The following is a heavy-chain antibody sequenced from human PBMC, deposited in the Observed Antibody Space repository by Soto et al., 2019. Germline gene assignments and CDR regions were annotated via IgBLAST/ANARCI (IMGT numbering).Heavy chain of an antibody. J-gene: IGHJ6*02. D-gene: IGHD3-10*01. CDR3: ARILWSGMDV. CDR2: ISSSCSTT. Sequence: GGSLRLSCAASGFTFSSYEMNWVRQAPGKGLEWVSYISSSCSTTHYADSVKGRFTISRDNAKNSLYLQMNSLRAEDTAVYYCARILWSGMDVWGQGTTVTVSS. V-gene: IGHV3-48*03. CDR1: GFTFSSYE.